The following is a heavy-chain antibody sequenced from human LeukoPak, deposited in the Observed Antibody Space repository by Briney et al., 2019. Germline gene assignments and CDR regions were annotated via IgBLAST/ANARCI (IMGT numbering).Heavy chain of an antibody. V-gene: IGHV5-51*01. Sequence: GESLKISCAGSGYSFTSYWIGWVRQMTGKGLELMGIIYPGDSDTRYSPSFQGQVTISADKSISTAYLQWSSLKASDTAMYYCARYGYYYDSSGYYTLFDYWGQGTLVTVSS. D-gene: IGHD3-22*01. CDR1: GYSFTSYW. CDR3: ARYGYYYDSSGYYTLFDY. J-gene: IGHJ4*02. CDR2: IYPGDSDT.